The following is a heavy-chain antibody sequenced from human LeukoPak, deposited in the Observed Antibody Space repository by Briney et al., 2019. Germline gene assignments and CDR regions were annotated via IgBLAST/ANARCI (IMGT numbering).Heavy chain of an antibody. D-gene: IGHD6-13*01. J-gene: IGHJ6*03. Sequence: VASVKVSCKASGGTFSSYAISWVRQAPGQGLEWMGGIIPIFGTANYAQKFQGRVTITADESTSTAYMELSSLRSEDTAVYYCAISTPRIAAAAYYYYYMDVWGKGTTVTVSS. V-gene: IGHV1-69*13. CDR3: AISTPRIAAAAYYYYYMDV. CDR1: GGTFSSYA. CDR2: IIPIFGTA.